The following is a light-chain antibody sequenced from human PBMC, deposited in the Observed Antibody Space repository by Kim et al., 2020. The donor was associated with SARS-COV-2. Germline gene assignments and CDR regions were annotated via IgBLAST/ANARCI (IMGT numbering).Light chain of an antibody. J-gene: IGLJ1*01. CDR3: QAWDTSSLLYV. CDR2: QDT. Sequence: PGQTANITCSGEKLGENYAFWYLQKPEQSPVLVIYQDTKRPSGIPVRFSGSNSGNTATLTISGTQAMDEADYYCQAWDTSSLLYVFGTGTKVTVL. V-gene: IGLV3-1*01. CDR1: KLGENY.